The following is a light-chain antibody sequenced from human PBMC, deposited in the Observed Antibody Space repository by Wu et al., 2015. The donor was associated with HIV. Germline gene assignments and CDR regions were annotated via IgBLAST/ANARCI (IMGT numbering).Light chain of an antibody. CDR3: HQYGRTPRT. CDR1: QSVPNNY. V-gene: IGKV3-20*01. CDR2: GAS. J-gene: IGKJ1*01. Sequence: EIVLTQSPGTLSLSPGDRATVSCRASQSVPNNYFAWYQRKPGQAPRLLIYGASSRATGIPDRFSGSGSGTDFTLTISRLEPEDFAVYSCHQYGRTPRTFGQRTKVEIK.